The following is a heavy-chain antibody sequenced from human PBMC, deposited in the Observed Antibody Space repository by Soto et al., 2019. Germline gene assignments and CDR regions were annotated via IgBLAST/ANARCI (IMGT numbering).Heavy chain of an antibody. V-gene: IGHV1-3*01. CDR1: GYTFTSYA. CDR3: ARGQVVAAQH. CDR2: INAGNGNT. Sequence: ASVKVSCKASGYTFTSYAMHWVRQAPGQRLEWMGWINAGNGNTKYSQKFQGRVTITRDSSAGTAYMELTSLRSEDTAVYYCARGQVVAAQHWGQGTLVTVSS. J-gene: IGHJ4*02. D-gene: IGHD2-15*01.